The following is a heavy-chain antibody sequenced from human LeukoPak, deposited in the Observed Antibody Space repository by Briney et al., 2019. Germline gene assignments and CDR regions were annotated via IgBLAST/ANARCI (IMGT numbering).Heavy chain of an antibody. CDR2: FIPIFGTA. Sequence: GASVKVSCKASGGTFSSYAISWVRQAPGQGLEWMGGFIPIFGTANYAQKFQGRVTITADESTSTAYMELSSLRSEDTAVYYCARNLAGGVTRFDPWGQGTLVTVSS. V-gene: IGHV1-69*01. D-gene: IGHD2-8*01. CDR1: GGTFSSYA. J-gene: IGHJ5*02. CDR3: ARNLAGGVTRFDP.